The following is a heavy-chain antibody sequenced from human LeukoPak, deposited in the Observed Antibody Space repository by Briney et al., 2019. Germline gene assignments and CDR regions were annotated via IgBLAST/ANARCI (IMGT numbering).Heavy chain of an antibody. V-gene: IGHV3-49*03. D-gene: IGHD3-16*01. CDR3: NIAVAYTYYFDY. J-gene: IGHJ4*02. Sequence: PGGSLRLSCTASGFTFGDYAMSWFRQAPGKGLEWVGFIRSKAYGGTTEYAASVKGRFTISRGDSKSIAYLQMNSLTTEDTAVYYCNIAVAYTYYFDYWGQGTLVTVSS. CDR1: GFTFGDYA. CDR2: IRSKAYGGTT.